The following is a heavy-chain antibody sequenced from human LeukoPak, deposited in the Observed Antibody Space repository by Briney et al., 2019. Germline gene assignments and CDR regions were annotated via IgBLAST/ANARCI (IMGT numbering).Heavy chain of an antibody. CDR1: GGSISGYY. V-gene: IGHV4-59*01. Sequence: SETLSLTCSVSGGSISGYYWSWIRQPPGKGLEWIGYIHYSGSTHYNPSLKSRVTISVDTSKNQFSLKLSSVTAADTAVYFCARGSYSGYDSGSYYVDFDYWGQGTLVTVSS. CDR3: ARGSYSGYDSGSYYVDFDY. CDR2: IHYSGST. J-gene: IGHJ4*02. D-gene: IGHD1-26*01.